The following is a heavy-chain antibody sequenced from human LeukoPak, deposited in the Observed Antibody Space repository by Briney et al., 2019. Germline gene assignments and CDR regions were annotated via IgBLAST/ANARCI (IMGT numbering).Heavy chain of an antibody. CDR2: INSDGSST. J-gene: IGHJ4*02. Sequence: PGGSLRLSCAASGFTFSSYWMHWVRQAPGKGLVWVSRINSDGSSTSYADSVKGRFTISRDNAKNTLYLQMNSLRAEDTAVYYCARSPHYDSSGYPQDYWGQGTLVTVSS. CDR3: ARSPHYDSSGYPQDY. CDR1: GFTFSSYW. D-gene: IGHD3-22*01. V-gene: IGHV3-74*01.